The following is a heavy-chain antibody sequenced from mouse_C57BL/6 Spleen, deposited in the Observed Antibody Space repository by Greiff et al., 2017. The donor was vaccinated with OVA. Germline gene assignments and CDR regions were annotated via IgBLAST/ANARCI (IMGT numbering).Heavy chain of an antibody. J-gene: IGHJ4*01. Sequence: QVHVKQSGPGLVQPSQSLSITCTVSGFSLTSYGVHWVRQSPGKGLEWLGVIWSGGSTDYNAAFISRLSISKDNSKSQVFFKMNSLQADDTAIYYCARNGGSSYDYAMDYWGQGTSVTVSS. CDR1: GFSLTSYG. CDR2: IWSGGST. V-gene: IGHV2-2*01. D-gene: IGHD1-1*01. CDR3: ARNGGSSYDYAMDY.